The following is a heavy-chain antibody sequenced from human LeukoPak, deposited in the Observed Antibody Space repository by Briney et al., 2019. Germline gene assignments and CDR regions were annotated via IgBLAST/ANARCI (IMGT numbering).Heavy chain of an antibody. V-gene: IGHV4-38-2*02. CDR3: ARGVTMIGRLRFDP. CDR2: IYHTGTT. D-gene: IGHD3-22*01. CDR1: GGSISSYY. Sequence: SETLSLTCTVSGGSISSYYWSWIRQPPGKRLEWIGSIYHTGTTYYNPSLKSRVTISVDTSKNQFSLKLSSVTAADTAVYYCARGVTMIGRLRFDPWGQGTLVTVSS. J-gene: IGHJ5*02.